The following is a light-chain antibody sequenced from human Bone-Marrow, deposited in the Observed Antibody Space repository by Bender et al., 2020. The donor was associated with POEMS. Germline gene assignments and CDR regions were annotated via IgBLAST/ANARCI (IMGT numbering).Light chain of an antibody. V-gene: IGLV3-1*01. J-gene: IGLJ1*01. CDR1: DLGNKY. CDR2: QDT. Sequence: SYELTQPPSVSVSPGQTANISCSGDDLGNKYACWYQQKPGQSPLLVIYQDTRRPSGIPERFSGSNSGNTATLTISGTQTIDEADYYCQAWDNNCEGAFGSGTRVTVL. CDR3: QAWDNNCEGA.